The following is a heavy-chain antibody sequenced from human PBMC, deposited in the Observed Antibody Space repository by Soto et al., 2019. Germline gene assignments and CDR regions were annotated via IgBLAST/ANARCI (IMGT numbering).Heavy chain of an antibody. CDR1: GGSFSGYY. CDR3: ARGRNIVVVPAALYWFAP. J-gene: IGHJ5*02. Sequence: SETLSLTCAVYGGSFSGYYWSWIRQPPGKGLEWIGEINHSGSTNYNPSLKSRVTISVDTSKNQFSLKLSSVTAADTAVYYCARGRNIVVVPAALYWFAPWGQGTLVTVSS. D-gene: IGHD2-2*01. CDR2: INHSGST. V-gene: IGHV4-34*01.